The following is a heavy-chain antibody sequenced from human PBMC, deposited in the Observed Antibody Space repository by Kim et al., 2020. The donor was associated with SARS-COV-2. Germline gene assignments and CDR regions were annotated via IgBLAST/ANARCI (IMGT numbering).Heavy chain of an antibody. J-gene: IGHJ4*02. CDR3: ARVGSGSYYDFDY. D-gene: IGHD3-10*01. V-gene: IGHV4-31*03. Sequence: SETLSLTCTVSGGSISSGGYYWSWIRQHPGKGLEWIGYIYYSGSTYYNPSLKSRVTISVDTSKNQFSLRLSSVTAADTAVYYCARVGSGSYYDFDYWGQGTLVTVSS. CDR1: GGSISSGGYY. CDR2: IYYSGST.